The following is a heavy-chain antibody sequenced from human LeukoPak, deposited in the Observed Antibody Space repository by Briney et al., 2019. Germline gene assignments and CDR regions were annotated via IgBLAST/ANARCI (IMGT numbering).Heavy chain of an antibody. CDR1: GGSISSGGYH. CDR2: ICHSGST. CDR3: ATGGHGPGSYRYDY. D-gene: IGHD3-10*01. Sequence: SETLSLTCTVSGGSISSGGYHWSWIRQPPGKGLEWIGYICHSGSTYYNASLKSRVSISVDRCKHEFSLKLSSVTGADTAVYYCATGGHGPGSYRYDYWGQGTLVTVSS. J-gene: IGHJ4*02. V-gene: IGHV4-30-2*01.